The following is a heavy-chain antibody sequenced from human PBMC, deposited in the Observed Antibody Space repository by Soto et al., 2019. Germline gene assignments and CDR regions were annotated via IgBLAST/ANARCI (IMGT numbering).Heavy chain of an antibody. V-gene: IGHV3-48*03. D-gene: IGHD5-12*01. CDR3: ARVGYDRGSAFDI. Sequence: EVQLVESGGGLVQPGGSLRLSCAASGFTFSSYEMNWVRQAPGKGLEWVSYISSSGSTIYYADSVKGRFTISRDNAKNSLYLQMNSLRAEDTAVYYCARVGYDRGSAFDIWGQWTMFTVSS. CDR1: GFTFSSYE. CDR2: ISSSGSTI. J-gene: IGHJ3*02.